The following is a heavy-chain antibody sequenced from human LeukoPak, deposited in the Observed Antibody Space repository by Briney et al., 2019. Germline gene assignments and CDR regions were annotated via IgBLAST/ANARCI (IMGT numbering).Heavy chain of an antibody. Sequence: GGSLRLSCAASGFTFSNYWMTWVRQAPGTGLEWVANIKEDGSEKYYVDSVKGRFTISRDNAKNSLYLQMNSLRAEDTALYYCARGGPTGALDYGGQGTLVTVSS. CDR3: ARGGPTGALDY. CDR1: GFTFSNYW. V-gene: IGHV3-7*01. J-gene: IGHJ4*02. CDR2: IKEDGSEK. D-gene: IGHD7-27*01.